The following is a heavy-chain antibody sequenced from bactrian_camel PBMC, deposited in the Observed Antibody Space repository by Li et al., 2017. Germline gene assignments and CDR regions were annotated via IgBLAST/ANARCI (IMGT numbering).Heavy chain of an antibody. CDR1: GYTYSNNC. D-gene: IGHD6*01. CDR3: VRELGRVVAGDTYNY. CDR2: INSGGGTT. V-gene: IGHV3S25*01. J-gene: IGHJ4*01. Sequence: SLRLSCAASGYTYSNNCMGWFRQAPGKEREGVSTINSGGGTTYYVDSLKGRFTISRDNAKNTVYLQMNSLKPEDTAVYYCVRELGRVVAGDTYNYWGQGTQVTVS.